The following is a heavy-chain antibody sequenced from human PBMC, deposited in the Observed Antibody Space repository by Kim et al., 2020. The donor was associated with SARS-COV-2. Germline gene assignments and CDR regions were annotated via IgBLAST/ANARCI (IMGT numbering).Heavy chain of an antibody. Sequence: SETLSLTCAVYGGSFSGYYWSWIRQPPGKGLEWIGEINHSGSTNYNPSLKSRVTISVDTSKNQFSLKLSSVTAADTAVYYCARGPSRVRGVKVYYYGMDV. CDR1: GGSFSGYY. D-gene: IGHD3-10*01. CDR2: INHSGST. CDR3: ARGPSRVRGVKVYYYGMDV. V-gene: IGHV4-34*01. J-gene: IGHJ6*01.